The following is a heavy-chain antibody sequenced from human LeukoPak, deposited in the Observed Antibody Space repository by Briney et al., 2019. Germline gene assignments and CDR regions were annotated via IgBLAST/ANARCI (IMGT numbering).Heavy chain of an antibody. CDR2: IIPIFGTA. CDR1: GGTFSSYA. V-gene: IGHV1-69*05. Sequence: SVKVSCKASGGTFSSYAVSWVRQAPGQGLEWMGRIIPIFGTANYAQKFQGRVTITTDESTSTAYMELSSLRSEDTAVYYCARDDSGGYYSYYFDYWGQGTLVTVSS. J-gene: IGHJ4*02. CDR3: ARDDSGGYYSYYFDY. D-gene: IGHD3-22*01.